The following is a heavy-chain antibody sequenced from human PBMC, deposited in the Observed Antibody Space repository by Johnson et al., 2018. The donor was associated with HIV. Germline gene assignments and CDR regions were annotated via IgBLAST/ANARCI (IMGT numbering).Heavy chain of an antibody. CDR3: AKDEALGWELDPDAFDI. Sequence: QVQLVESGGGVVQPGRSLRLSCAASGFTFSSYAMHWVRQAPGKGLEWVAIISYDGTNKYYADSVKGRFTISRDNSKNTLYLQMNSLRAEDTAVYYCAKDEALGWELDPDAFDIWGQGTMVTVSS. CDR1: GFTFSSYA. CDR2: ISYDGTNK. J-gene: IGHJ3*02. D-gene: IGHD1-26*01. V-gene: IGHV3-30*04.